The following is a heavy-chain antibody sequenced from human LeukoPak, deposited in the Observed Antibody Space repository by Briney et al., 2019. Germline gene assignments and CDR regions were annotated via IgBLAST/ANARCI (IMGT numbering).Heavy chain of an antibody. Sequence: GESLKISCKASGFSFTNYWIGWVRQMPGKGLEWMGIIYPGDSDTRYSPSFQGQVTISADKSISTAYLQWSSLKASDTAMYYCASYYDSSGYLANDAFDIWGQGTMVTVSS. CDR1: GFSFTNYW. CDR2: IYPGDSDT. V-gene: IGHV5-51*01. D-gene: IGHD3-22*01. J-gene: IGHJ3*02. CDR3: ASYYDSSGYLANDAFDI.